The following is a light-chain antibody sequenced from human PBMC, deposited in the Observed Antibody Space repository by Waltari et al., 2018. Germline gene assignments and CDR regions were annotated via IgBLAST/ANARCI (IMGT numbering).Light chain of an antibody. Sequence: IVLTQSPGTLSLSPGERATLSCRASQSVSRSLAWYQQKPGQAPKLLIYGASTRATGIPDRFTGSGSGTDFSLTISSLEPEDFAIYFCQHYVRLPGTFGQGTKVEIK. CDR1: QSVSRS. V-gene: IGKV3-20*01. J-gene: IGKJ1*01. CDR2: GAS. CDR3: QHYVRLPGT.